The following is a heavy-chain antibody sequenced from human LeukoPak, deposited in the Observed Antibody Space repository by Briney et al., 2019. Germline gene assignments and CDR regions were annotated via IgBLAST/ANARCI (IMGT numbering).Heavy chain of an antibody. D-gene: IGHD3-3*01. V-gene: IGHV5-51*01. CDR3: ARGLHDGDY. CDR2: IYPGDSNT. CDR1: GHRFTDNW. J-gene: IGHJ4*02. Sequence: GESLKISCKGSGHRFTDNWLGWVRQMPGKGLEWMGIIYPGDSNTRYSPSFQGQVSISADKSITTAYLQWSSLKASDSAMYYCARGLHDGDYWGQGTLVTVSS.